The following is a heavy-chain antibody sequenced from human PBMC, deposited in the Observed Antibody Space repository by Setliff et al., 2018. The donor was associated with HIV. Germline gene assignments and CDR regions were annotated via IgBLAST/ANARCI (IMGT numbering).Heavy chain of an antibody. J-gene: IGHJ4*02. CDR2: IYYSGST. Sequence: PSETLSLTCAVSGASIIRSPYYWGWICQSPGKGLEWIGNIYYSGSTHYNPSLKSRVTISVDASQNHFSLRLNSVTAADTAQYYCARSPLHNRGWSHFDSWGQGILVTVSS. V-gene: IGHV4-39*01. CDR3: ARSPLHNRGWSHFDS. D-gene: IGHD6-19*01. CDR1: GASIIRSPYY.